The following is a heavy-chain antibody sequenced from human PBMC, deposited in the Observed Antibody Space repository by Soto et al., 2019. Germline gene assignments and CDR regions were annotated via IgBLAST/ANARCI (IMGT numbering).Heavy chain of an antibody. CDR3: AMEYCSSTSCYRDY. J-gene: IGHJ4*02. CDR1: GGTFSSYT. V-gene: IGHV1-69*02. CDR2: IIPILGIA. D-gene: IGHD2-2*02. Sequence: QVQLVQSGAEVKKPGSSVKVSCKASGGTFSSYTISWVRQAPGQGLEWMGRIIPILGIANYAQKFQGRVTISANKXXSTAYMELSSLRSEDTAVYYCAMEYCSSTSCYRDYWGQGTLVTVSS.